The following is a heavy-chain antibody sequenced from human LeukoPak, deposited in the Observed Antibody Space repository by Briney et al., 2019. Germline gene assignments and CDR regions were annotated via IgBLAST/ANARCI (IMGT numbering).Heavy chain of an antibody. CDR3: ARVGKDDILTGYYPYYMDV. V-gene: IGHV3-21*01. J-gene: IGHJ6*03. CDR1: GFTFSSYS. CDR2: ISSSSSYI. D-gene: IGHD3-9*01. Sequence: GGSLRLSCAASGFTFSSYSMNWVRQAPGKGLEWVSSISSSSSYIYYADSVKGRFTISRDNAKNSLYLQMNSLRAEDTAVYYCARVGKDDILTGYYPYYMDVWGKGTTVTISS.